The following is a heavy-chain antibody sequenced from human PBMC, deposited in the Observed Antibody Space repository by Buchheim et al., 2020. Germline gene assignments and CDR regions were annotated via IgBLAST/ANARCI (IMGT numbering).Heavy chain of an antibody. J-gene: IGHJ6*02. Sequence: EVQLVESGGGLVQPGGSLRLSCAASGFNISNYWMYWVRQVPGKGLVWVSRINSDGSTTTYADSVKGRSTISRDNAKNAVYMQMNSLGGEDAAVYCCARSLYCCNGMDVWGQGTT. CDR2: INSDGSTT. CDR1: GFNISNYW. CDR3: ARSLYCCNGMDV. D-gene: IGHD2-2*01. V-gene: IGHV3-74*01.